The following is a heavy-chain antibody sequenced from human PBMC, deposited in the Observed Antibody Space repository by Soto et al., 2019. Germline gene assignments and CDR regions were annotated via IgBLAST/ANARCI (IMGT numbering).Heavy chain of an antibody. CDR2: INNDGSRT. CDR3: GTTFEY. V-gene: IGHV3-74*01. Sequence: PGGSLRLSCAASGFTFSSYAMSWVRQAPGEGLVWVSSINNDGSRTWYADSVRGRIAMSRDNARNLVYLQMNSLRAEDTAVYYCGTTFEYWGQGALVTVSS. J-gene: IGHJ4*02. D-gene: IGHD1-1*01. CDR1: GFTFSSYA.